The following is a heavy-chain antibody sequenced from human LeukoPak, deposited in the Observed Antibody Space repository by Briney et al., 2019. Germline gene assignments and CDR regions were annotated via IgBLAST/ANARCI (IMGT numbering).Heavy chain of an antibody. J-gene: IGHJ4*02. D-gene: IGHD3-22*01. CDR1: GGSISSSSYY. V-gene: IGHV4-39*07. Sequence: SETLSLTCTVSGGSISSSSYYWGWFRQPPGKGLEWIGSIYYSGSTYYNPSLKSRVTISVDTSKNQFSLKLSSVTAADTAVYYCARGQYYYDSSGYQPLDYWGQGTLVTVSS. CDR2: IYYSGST. CDR3: ARGQYYYDSSGYQPLDY.